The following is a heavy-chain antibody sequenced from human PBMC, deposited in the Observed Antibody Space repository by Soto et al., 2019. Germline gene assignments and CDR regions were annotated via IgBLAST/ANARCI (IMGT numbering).Heavy chain of an antibody. V-gene: IGHV3-23*01. J-gene: IGHJ4*02. D-gene: IGHD6-19*01. CDR3: AKVTQWLVLGY. Sequence: SCADSGFTFSSYAMRWVRQATGKGLEWVSAISGSGGSTYYADSVKGRFTISRDNSKNTLYLQMNSLRAEDTAVYYCAKVTQWLVLGYWGQGTLVTVSS. CDR2: ISGSGGST. CDR1: GFTFSSYA.